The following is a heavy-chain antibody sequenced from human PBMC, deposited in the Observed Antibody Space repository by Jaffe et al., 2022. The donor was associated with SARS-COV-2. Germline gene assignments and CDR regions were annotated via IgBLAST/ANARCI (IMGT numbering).Heavy chain of an antibody. CDR2: ISWDGGST. CDR1: GFTFDDYT. Sequence: EVQLVESGGVVVQPGGSLRLSCAASGFTFDDYTMHWVRQAPGKGLEWVSLISWDGGSTYYADSVKGRFTISRDNSKNSLYLQMNSLRTEDTALYYCAKDRAVTAIFGDGDGMDVWGQGTTVTVSS. D-gene: IGHD2-21*02. V-gene: IGHV3-43*01. J-gene: IGHJ6*02. CDR3: AKDRAVTAIFGDGDGMDV.